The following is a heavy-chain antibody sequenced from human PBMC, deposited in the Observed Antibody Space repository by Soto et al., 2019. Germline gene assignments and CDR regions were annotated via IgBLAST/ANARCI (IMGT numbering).Heavy chain of an antibody. D-gene: IGHD5-12*01. V-gene: IGHV3-48*02. J-gene: IGHJ4*02. CDR2: ISSSSTI. CDR3: ARAEWPDGYNSY. Sequence: PGGSLRLSCAASGFTFSSYSMNWVRQAPGKGLEWVSYISSSSTIYYADSVKGRFTISRDNAKNSLYLQMNSLRDEDTAVYYCARAEWPDGYNSYWGQGTLVTVSS. CDR1: GFTFSSYS.